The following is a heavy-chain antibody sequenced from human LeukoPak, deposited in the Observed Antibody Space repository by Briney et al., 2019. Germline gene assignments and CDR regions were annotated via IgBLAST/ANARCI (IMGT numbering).Heavy chain of an antibody. CDR1: GFTFSSYS. V-gene: IGHV3-21*04. CDR3: ARVMYSSGSYTYYYYMDV. D-gene: IGHD6-19*01. Sequence: GGSLRLSCAASGFTFSSYSMNWVRQAPGKGLEWVSSISSSSSYIYYADSVKGRFTISRDNAKNSLYLQMNSLRAEDTAVYYCARVMYSSGSYTYYYYMDVWGKGTTVTVSS. CDR2: ISSSSSYI. J-gene: IGHJ6*03.